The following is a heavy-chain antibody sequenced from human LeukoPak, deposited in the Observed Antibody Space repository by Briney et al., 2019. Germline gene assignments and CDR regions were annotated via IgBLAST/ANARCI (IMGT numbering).Heavy chain of an antibody. CDR3: AREGSDTAMANYFDY. Sequence: GASVKVSCKASGYTFTSYGISWVRQAPGQGLEWMGWISAYNGNTNYAQKLQGRVTMTTDTSTSTAYMELRSLRSDDTAVYYCAREGSDTAMANYFDYWGQGTLVTASS. D-gene: IGHD5-18*01. CDR1: GYTFTSYG. J-gene: IGHJ4*02. V-gene: IGHV1-18*01. CDR2: ISAYNGNT.